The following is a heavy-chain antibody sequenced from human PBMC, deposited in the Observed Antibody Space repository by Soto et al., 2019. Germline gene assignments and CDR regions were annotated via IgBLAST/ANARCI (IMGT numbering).Heavy chain of an antibody. Sequence: SETLSLTCTVSGVSVSSSSYYWGWIRQPPGKALEWIGTIYHGGSTYYNPSLQNRLTISVDTSKNQFSLNLRSVTAADTAVCYCARGTTVRGVPYFDYWGQGTLVTVSS. V-gene: IGHV4-39*01. CDR3: ARGTTVRGVPYFDY. CDR1: GVSVSSSSYY. D-gene: IGHD3-10*01. J-gene: IGHJ4*02. CDR2: IYHGGST.